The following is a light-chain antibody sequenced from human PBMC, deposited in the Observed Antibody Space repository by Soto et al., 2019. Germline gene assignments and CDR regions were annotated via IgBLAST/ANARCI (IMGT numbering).Light chain of an antibody. CDR1: SSDVGGCNY. Sequence: QSVRRQPASVSGSPGHSITISCTGTSSDVGGCNYVSWYQQHPGKAPKLMIYAVTDRPSGVSSRFSGSKSGNTASLTISGLQAEEEADYYCSSYTSSSTLFGTGTKVTVL. V-gene: IGLV2-14*01. CDR3: SSYTSSSTL. CDR2: AVT. J-gene: IGLJ1*01.